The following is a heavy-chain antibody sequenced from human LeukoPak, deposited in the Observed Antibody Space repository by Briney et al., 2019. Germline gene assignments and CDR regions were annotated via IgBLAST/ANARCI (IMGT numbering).Heavy chain of an antibody. CDR2: IYHSGST. J-gene: IGHJ4*02. D-gene: IGHD6-19*01. V-gene: IGHV4-30-4*07. Sequence: SETLSLTCAVSGGSISSGGYSWSWIRQPPGNGLEWIGYIYHSGSTYYNPSLKSRVTISVDTSKNQFSLKLSSVTAADTAVYYCVSSESVAQGDYWGQGTLVTVSS. CDR3: VSSESVAQGDY. CDR1: GGSISSGGYS.